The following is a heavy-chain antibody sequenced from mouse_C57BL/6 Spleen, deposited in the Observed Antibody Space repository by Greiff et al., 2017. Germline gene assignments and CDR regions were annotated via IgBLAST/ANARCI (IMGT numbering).Heavy chain of an antibody. D-gene: IGHD2-4*01. Sequence: DVQLQESGPELVKPGASVKIPCKASGYTFTDYNMDWVKQSHGKSLAWIGDINPNNGGTIYNQKFKGKATLTVDKSSSTDYMELRSLTSEDTAVYYCARAYYDYGGAMDYWGQGTSVTVSA. V-gene: IGHV1-18*01. CDR2: INPNNGGT. CDR1: GYTFTDYN. CDR3: ARAYYDYGGAMDY. J-gene: IGHJ4*01.